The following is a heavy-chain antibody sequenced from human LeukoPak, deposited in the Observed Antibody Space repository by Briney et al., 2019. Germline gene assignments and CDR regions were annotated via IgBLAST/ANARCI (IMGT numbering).Heavy chain of an antibody. CDR2: ISYDGSNK. D-gene: IGHD3-9*01. V-gene: IGHV3-30-3*01. CDR3: ARVLTGYYLSPTFDY. Sequence: PGGSLRLSCAASGFTFSSYAMHWVREAPGKGLEWVAVISYDGSNKYYADSVKGRFPFSRDNSKNTLYLQMNSLRAEDTAVYYCARVLTGYYLSPTFDYWGQGTLVTVSS. CDR1: GFTFSSYA. J-gene: IGHJ4*02.